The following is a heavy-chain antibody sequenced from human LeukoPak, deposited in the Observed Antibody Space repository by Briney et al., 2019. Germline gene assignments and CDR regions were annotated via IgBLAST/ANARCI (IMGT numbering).Heavy chain of an antibody. CDR1: GFTFSSYS. Sequence: GGSLRLSCAASGFTFSSYSMNWVRQAPGKGLEWVSSISSSSSTIYYADSVKGRFTISRDNAKNSLYLQMNSLRAEDTAVYYCARGRGYSYGQLDYWGQGTLVTVSS. CDR3: ARGRGYSYGQLDY. V-gene: IGHV3-48*01. CDR2: ISSSSSTI. D-gene: IGHD5-18*01. J-gene: IGHJ4*02.